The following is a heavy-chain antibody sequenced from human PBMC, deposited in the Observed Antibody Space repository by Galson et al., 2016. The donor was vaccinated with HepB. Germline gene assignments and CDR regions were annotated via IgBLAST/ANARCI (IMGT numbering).Heavy chain of an antibody. V-gene: IGHV3-30*18. CDR3: AKDLDPGTVVTPTGVGYYYYGLDV. D-gene: IGHD2-2*01. Sequence: SLRLSCAASGFTFSSYGMHWVRQAPGKGLEWVAVISYDGGKKYYSDSVKGRFTISRDNSKNTLSLQMTSLRGDDSAVYDCAKDLDPGTVVTPTGVGYYYYGLDVWGQVTTVTVSS. J-gene: IGHJ6*02. CDR2: ISYDGGKK. CDR1: GFTFSSYG.